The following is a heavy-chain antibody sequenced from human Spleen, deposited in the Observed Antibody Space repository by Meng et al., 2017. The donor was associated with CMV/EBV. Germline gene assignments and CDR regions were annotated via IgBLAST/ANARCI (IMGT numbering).Heavy chain of an antibody. D-gene: IGHD1-7*01. Sequence: KVSCKASGYTFIDFYVHWVRQAPGQGLVWMGSMNPKNGGPNSAQKFQGRVTMTRDTSISTAYMELSRLRSDDTAVYYCATSGTTDYWGQGTLVTVSS. V-gene: IGHV1-2*02. J-gene: IGHJ4*02. CDR1: GYTFIDFY. CDR3: ATSGTTDY. CDR2: MNPKNGGP.